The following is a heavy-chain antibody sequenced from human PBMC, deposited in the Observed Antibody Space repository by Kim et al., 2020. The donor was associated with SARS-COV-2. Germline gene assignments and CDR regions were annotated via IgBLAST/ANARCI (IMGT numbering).Heavy chain of an antibody. J-gene: IGHJ4*02. CDR3: ARESQSIAARGFDY. D-gene: IGHD6-6*01. V-gene: IGHV4-34*01. Sequence: PSLKSRGTVSVDPSKHQFSLKLSSVTAADTAVYYCARESQSIAARGFDYWGQGTLVTVSS.